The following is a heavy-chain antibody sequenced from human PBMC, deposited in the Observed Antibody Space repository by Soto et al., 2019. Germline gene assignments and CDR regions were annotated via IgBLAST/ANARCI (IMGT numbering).Heavy chain of an antibody. CDR3: ARADHYYYYGMDV. CDR1: VYSISSGYY. CDR2: IYHSGST. Sequence: SETVSLTCAVSVYSISSGYYWGWIRPPPGKGLEWIGSIYHSGSTYYNPSLKSRVTISVDTSKNQFSLKLSSVTAADTAVYYCARADHYYYYGMDVWGQGTTVTVSS. J-gene: IGHJ6*02. V-gene: IGHV4-38-2*01.